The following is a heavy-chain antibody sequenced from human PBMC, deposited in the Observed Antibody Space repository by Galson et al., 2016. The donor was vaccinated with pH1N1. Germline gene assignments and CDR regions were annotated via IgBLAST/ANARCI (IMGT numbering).Heavy chain of an antibody. CDR1: GYTFTNYG. CDR2: ISAYNGNT. D-gene: IGHD3-3*01. CDR3: ARDHGFWSGSRLDP. Sequence: QSGAEVKKPGESLKISCKASGYTFTNYGISWVRQAPGQGLEWMGWISAYNGNTNYAQKLQGRVTMTTDTSTSTAYMELRSLRSDDTAVYYCARDHGFWSGSRLDPWGQGTLVTVSS. J-gene: IGHJ5*02. V-gene: IGHV1-18*01.